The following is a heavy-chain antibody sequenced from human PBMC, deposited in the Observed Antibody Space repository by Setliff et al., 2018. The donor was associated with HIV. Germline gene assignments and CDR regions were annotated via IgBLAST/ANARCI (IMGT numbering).Heavy chain of an antibody. J-gene: IGHJ4*01. V-gene: IGHV4-38-2*01. CDR3: ARRVGEGKWYLDS. Sequence: PPETLSLTCAVSGYSISSGDYWGWIRQTPGKGLEWIGSIYHSGTTYYNPSLRSRVTISVDKSKNQFSLKLSSVSAADTAVYYCARRVGEGKWYLDSWGHGTLVTVSS. CDR2: IYHSGTT. D-gene: IGHD1-26*01. CDR1: GYSISSGDY.